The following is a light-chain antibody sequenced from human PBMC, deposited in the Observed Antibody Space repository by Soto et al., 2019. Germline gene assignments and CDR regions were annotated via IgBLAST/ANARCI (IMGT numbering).Light chain of an antibody. CDR2: ASS. CDR3: QQIDSYPRT. CDR1: QGISGS. V-gene: IGKV1-9*01. J-gene: IGKJ1*01. Sequence: IQLTQSPSSLSASVGDRVTITCRAGQGISGSLAWYQQKPGKAPNLLISASSTLQAGVPSRFSGSGSGTDFALIISSLQPEDFATYYCQQIDSYPRTFGQGTKVEIK.